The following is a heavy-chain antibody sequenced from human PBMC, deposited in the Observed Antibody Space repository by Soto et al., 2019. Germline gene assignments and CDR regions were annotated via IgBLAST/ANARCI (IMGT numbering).Heavy chain of an antibody. V-gene: IGHV3-30*18. CDR3: AKEGQYYDILTGYRSYYGMDV. CDR1: GFTFSSYG. CDR2: ISYDGSNK. Sequence: QVQLVESGGGVVQPGRSLRLSCAASGFTFSSYGMHWVRQALGKGLEWVAIISYDGSNKYYADSVKGRFTISRDNSKNTLYLQMNSLRAEDTAVYYCAKEGQYYDILTGYRSYYGMDVWGQGTTVTVSS. J-gene: IGHJ6*02. D-gene: IGHD3-9*01.